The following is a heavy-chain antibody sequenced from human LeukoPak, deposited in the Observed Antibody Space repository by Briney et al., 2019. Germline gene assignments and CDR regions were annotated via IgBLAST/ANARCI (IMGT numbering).Heavy chain of an antibody. CDR2: IKSKTDGGTT. V-gene: IGHV3-15*01. CDR1: GFTFSSYA. Sequence: PGGSLRLSCAASGFTFSSYAMSWVRQAPGKGLEWVGRIKSKTDGGTTDYAAPVKGRFTISRDDSKNTLYLQVNSLKTEDTAVYYCTTDGVTYYYDSSGYYYVHYFDYWGQGTLVTVSS. J-gene: IGHJ4*02. D-gene: IGHD3-22*01. CDR3: TTDGVTYYYDSSGYYYVHYFDY.